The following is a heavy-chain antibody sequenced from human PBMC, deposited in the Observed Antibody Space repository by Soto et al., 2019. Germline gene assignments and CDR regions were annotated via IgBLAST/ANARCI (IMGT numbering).Heavy chain of an antibody. D-gene: IGHD4-17*01. V-gene: IGHV3-23*01. Sequence: EVQLLESGGGLVQPGGSLRLSCAASGFSFNSYSMSWVRQAPGKGLEWVAGIIGSGDSAYYADSVKGRFTISRDNSKNTLYLQMNSPRAGDTAIYYCAKDRGTTTVTFDAFQHWGQGTLVAVSS. CDR1: GFSFNSYS. CDR3: AKDRGTTTVTFDAFQH. J-gene: IGHJ1*01. CDR2: IIGSGDSA.